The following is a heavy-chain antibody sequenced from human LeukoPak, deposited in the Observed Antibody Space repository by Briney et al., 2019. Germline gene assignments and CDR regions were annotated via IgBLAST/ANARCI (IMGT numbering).Heavy chain of an antibody. J-gene: IGHJ4*02. V-gene: IGHV3-30-3*01. D-gene: IGHD2-21*02. Sequence: GGSLRLSCAASGFTFSSYAMHWVRQAPGKGLEWVAVISYDGSNKYYADSVKGRFTISRGNSKNTLYLQMNSLRAEDTAVYYCAREGWSYCGGDCSGEGYFDYWGQGTLVTVSS. CDR2: ISYDGSNK. CDR3: AREGWSYCGGDCSGEGYFDY. CDR1: GFTFSSYA.